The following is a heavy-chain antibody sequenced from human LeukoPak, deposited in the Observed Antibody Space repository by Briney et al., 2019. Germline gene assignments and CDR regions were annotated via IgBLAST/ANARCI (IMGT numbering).Heavy chain of an antibody. CDR1: GFTFSSYE. V-gene: IGHV3-48*03. Sequence: QPGGSLRLSCAASGFTFSSYEMNCVRQAPGKGLEWVSYISSSGSTIYYADSVKGRFTISRDNAKNSLYLQMNSLRAEDTAVYYCARDRMGYYDSSGYFDYWGQGTLVTVSS. D-gene: IGHD3-22*01. CDR2: ISSSGSTI. CDR3: ARDRMGYYDSSGYFDY. J-gene: IGHJ4*02.